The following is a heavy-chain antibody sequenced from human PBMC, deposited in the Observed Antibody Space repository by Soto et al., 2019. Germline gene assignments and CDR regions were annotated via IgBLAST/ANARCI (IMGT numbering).Heavy chain of an antibody. CDR3: ARRVAAHPYFDF. CDR2: IFPGDSHT. J-gene: IGHJ4*02. D-gene: IGHD6-6*01. Sequence: GESLKISCQGSGYIFAKDWIAWVRQVPGKGLEWMGIIFPGDSHTRYSPSFQGQDTISADKSINTAYLQWSSLKASDTAVYYCARRVAAHPYFDFWGQGALVTVSS. CDR1: GYIFAKDW. V-gene: IGHV5-51*01.